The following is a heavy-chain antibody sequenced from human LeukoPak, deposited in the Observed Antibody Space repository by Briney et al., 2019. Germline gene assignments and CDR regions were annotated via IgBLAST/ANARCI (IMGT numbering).Heavy chain of an antibody. CDR2: IRSKANSYAT. J-gene: IGHJ6*02. CDR1: GFTFSGSA. V-gene: IGHV3-73*01. D-gene: IGHD2-15*01. CDR3: TRPAYCSGGSCYSLGYYYYGMDV. Sequence: PGGSLRLSCAASGFTFSGSAMHWVRQASGKGLEWVGRIRSKANSYATAYAASVKGRFTISRDDSKNTAYLQMNSLKTEDTAVYYCTRPAYCSGGSCYSLGYYYYGMDVWGQGTTVTVSS.